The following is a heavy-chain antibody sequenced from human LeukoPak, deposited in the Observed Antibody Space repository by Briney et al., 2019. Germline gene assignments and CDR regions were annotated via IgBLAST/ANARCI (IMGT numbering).Heavy chain of an antibody. J-gene: IGHJ3*02. V-gene: IGHV3-7*01. CDR1: GFTFTSYW. CDR3: ARGISIAAPFDAFDI. Sequence: GGSLRLSCAASGFTFTSYWMSWVRQAPGKGLEWVANIKQDGSEKYYVDSVKGRFTISRDNAKNSLYLQMNSLRAEDTAVYYCARGISIAAPFDAFDIWGQGTMVTVSS. D-gene: IGHD6-6*01. CDR2: IKQDGSEK.